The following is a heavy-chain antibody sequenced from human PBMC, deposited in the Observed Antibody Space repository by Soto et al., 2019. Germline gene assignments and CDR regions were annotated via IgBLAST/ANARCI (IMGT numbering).Heavy chain of an antibody. V-gene: IGHV1-24*01. Sequence: GASVKFSCKVSGYTLTELSMHWVRQAPGKGLEWMGGFDPEDAEIIYAQKFQGRVTMTEDTSTDTAYMELSSLRSEDTAVYYCAGITMIVVGAYGMDVWGQGTTVTVSS. J-gene: IGHJ6*02. D-gene: IGHD3-22*01. CDR3: AGITMIVVGAYGMDV. CDR2: FDPEDAEI. CDR1: GYTLTELS.